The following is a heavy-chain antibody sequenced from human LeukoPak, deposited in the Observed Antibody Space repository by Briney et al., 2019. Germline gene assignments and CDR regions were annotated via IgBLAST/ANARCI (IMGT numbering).Heavy chain of an antibody. Sequence: GGSLRLSCAASGFTFSSYSVNWVRQAPGKGLEWDSSISSSSSYIYYADSVKGRFTISRDNAKNSLYLQMNSLRAEDTAVYYCARGDIVVVPAANYYYGMDVWGQGTTVTVSS. CDR3: ARGDIVVVPAANYYYGMDV. CDR2: ISSSSSYI. J-gene: IGHJ6*02. D-gene: IGHD2-2*01. V-gene: IGHV3-21*01. CDR1: GFTFSSYS.